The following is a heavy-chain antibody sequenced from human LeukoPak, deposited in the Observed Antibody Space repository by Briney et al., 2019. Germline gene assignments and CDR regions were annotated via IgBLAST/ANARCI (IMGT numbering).Heavy chain of an antibody. CDR2: IYYSGST. D-gene: IGHD3-3*01. CDR1: GGSISSSSYY. CDR3: ARHLIGWGLGPRFLEWSYDLKGGVFYFDY. J-gene: IGHJ4*02. V-gene: IGHV4-39*01. Sequence: SETLSLTCTVSGGSISSSSYYWGWIRQPPGKGLEWIGSIYYSGSTYYNPSLKSRVTISVDTSKNQFSLKLSSVTAADTAVYYCARHLIGWGLGPRFLEWSYDLKGGVFYFDYWGQGTLVTVSS.